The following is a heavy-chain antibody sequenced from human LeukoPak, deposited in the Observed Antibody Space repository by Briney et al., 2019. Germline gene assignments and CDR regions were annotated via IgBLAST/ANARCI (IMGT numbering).Heavy chain of an antibody. Sequence: SVKVSCKASGGTFSSYAISWVRQAPGQGLEWMGGIIPIFGTANYAQKFQGRVTITADESTSTAYMELSSLRSEDAAVYYCARDQRIAAAGTGFDYWGQGTLVTASS. CDR1: GGTFSSYA. V-gene: IGHV1-69*01. J-gene: IGHJ4*02. CDR3: ARDQRIAAAGTGFDY. D-gene: IGHD6-13*01. CDR2: IIPIFGTA.